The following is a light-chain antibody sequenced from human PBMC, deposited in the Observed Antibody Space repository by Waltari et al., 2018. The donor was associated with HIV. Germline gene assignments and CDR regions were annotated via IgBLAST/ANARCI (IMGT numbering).Light chain of an antibody. Sequence: QSVLTQPPSVSAAPGQKVTISCSSLISTLGTTFVSWFQHLPGTAPKLLIYDNDKRPSGIPDRFSGAKSGTSATLGITGLQAGDEADYYCGTWDSSLSVVVFGGGTSLTVL. J-gene: IGLJ2*01. V-gene: IGLV1-51*01. CDR3: GTWDSSLSVVV. CDR2: DND. CDR1: ISTLGTTF.